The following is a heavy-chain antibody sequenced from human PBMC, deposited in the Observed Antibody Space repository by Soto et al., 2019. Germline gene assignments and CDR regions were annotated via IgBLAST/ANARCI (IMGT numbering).Heavy chain of an antibody. J-gene: IGHJ5*02. CDR1: GFTFSSYG. Sequence: QVELVESRGGLVQPGRSMRLSCEASGFTFSSYGMHWVRQAPGKGLEWVEAISHDGTDRYYANYVKGRFTISRHNSKKTLYLQRNSLISEDTAIYYCPKGTAVAYQWFDPWGQGTLVTISS. V-gene: IGHV3-30*18. CDR2: ISHDGTDR. D-gene: IGHD6-19*01. CDR3: PKGTAVAYQWFDP.